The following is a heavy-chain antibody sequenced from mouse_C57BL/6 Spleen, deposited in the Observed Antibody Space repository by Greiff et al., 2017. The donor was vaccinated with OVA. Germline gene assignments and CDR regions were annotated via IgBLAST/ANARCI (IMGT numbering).Heavy chain of an antibody. CDR1: GYTFTEYT. CDR2: FYPGSGSI. D-gene: IGHD2-2*01. Sequence: VQLQQSGAELVKPGASVKLSCKASGYTFTEYTIHWVKQRSGQGLEWIGWFYPGSGSIKYNEKFKDKATLTADKSSSTVYMELSRLTSEDSAVYFCARHERGIYYGYDEGYFDYWGQGTTLTVSS. J-gene: IGHJ2*01. V-gene: IGHV1-62-2*01. CDR3: ARHERGIYYGYDEGYFDY.